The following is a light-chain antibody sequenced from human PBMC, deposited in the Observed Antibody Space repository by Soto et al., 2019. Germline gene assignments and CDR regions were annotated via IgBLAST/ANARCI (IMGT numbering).Light chain of an antibody. J-gene: IGKJ5*01. V-gene: IGKV2-30*02. Sequence: VVMTQSQLSLPATLGKRASISCGPNQSLVHSDGIAYFSWFQQRPGRSPRRLIYKVSNRDSGVPARFSGSGSGTDFALKISRVEAEDVGVYYCMQGTHWPITFGQGTRLEIK. CDR2: KVS. CDR1: QSLVHSDGIAY. CDR3: MQGTHWPIT.